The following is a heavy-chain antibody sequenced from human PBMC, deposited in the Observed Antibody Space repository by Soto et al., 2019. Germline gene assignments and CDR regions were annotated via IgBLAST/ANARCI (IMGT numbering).Heavy chain of an antibody. CDR2: IIPIFGTA. CDR3: ASAITMTVNFQH. D-gene: IGHD3-22*01. Sequence: SVKVSCKASGGTFSSYAISWVRQAPGQGLEWMGGIIPIFGTANYAQKFQGRVTITADESTSTAYMELSSLRSEDTAVYYCASAITMTVNFQHWGQGTLVTVSS. J-gene: IGHJ1*01. CDR1: GGTFSSYA. V-gene: IGHV1-69*13.